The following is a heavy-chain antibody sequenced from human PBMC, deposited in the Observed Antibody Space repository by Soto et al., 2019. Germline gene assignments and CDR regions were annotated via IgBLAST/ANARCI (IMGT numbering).Heavy chain of an antibody. Sequence: SETLSLTCAVYGGSFSGYYWSWIRQPPGKGLEWIGEINHSGSTNYNPSLKSRFTLSVDTSKNQFSLKLSSVTAADTAVYYCASILTKGAFDIWGQGTMVTVSS. J-gene: IGHJ3*02. CDR2: INHSGST. V-gene: IGHV4-34*01. CDR3: ASILTKGAFDI. CDR1: GGSFSGYY.